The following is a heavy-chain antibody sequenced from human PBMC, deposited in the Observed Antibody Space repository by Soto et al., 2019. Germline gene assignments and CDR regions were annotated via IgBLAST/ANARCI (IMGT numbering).Heavy chain of an antibody. Sequence: EVQLVESGGGLVKPGGSLRLSCAASGFTFSSYSMNWVRQAPGKGLEWVSSISSSSSYIYYADSVTGRFTNSRDNANISLYRQMNNMRAEDTALYYCARGGPIEALLCHYFDYWGQGTLVTVSS. CDR2: ISSSSSYI. J-gene: IGHJ4*02. CDR3: ARGGPIEALLCHYFDY. V-gene: IGHV3-21*01. D-gene: IGHD6-6*01. CDR1: GFTFSSYS.